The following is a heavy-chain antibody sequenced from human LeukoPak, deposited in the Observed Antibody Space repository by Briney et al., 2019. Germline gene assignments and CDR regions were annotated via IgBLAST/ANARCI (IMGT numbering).Heavy chain of an antibody. CDR2: ISGSSSYI. CDR1: GFTLSSYS. D-gene: IGHD1-26*01. J-gene: IGHJ6*03. CDR3: ARVHSGSYQYYYYYYMDV. V-gene: IGHV3-21*01. Sequence: GSLRLSCAASGFTLSSYSMNWVRLAPGKGLEWVSSISGSSSYIYYADSVKGRFTISRDNANNSLYLQMNSLRAEDTAVYYCARVHSGSYQYYYYYYMDVWGKGTTVTVSS.